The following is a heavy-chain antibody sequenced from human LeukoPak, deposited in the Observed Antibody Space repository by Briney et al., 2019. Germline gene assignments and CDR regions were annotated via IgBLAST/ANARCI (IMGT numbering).Heavy chain of an antibody. J-gene: IGHJ6*02. CDR3: AREGKGSGSYLYYYYYGMDV. CDR2: FDPEDGET. D-gene: IGHD3-10*01. Sequence: GASVKVSCKVSGYTLTELSMHWVRQAPGKGLEWMGGFDPEDGETIYAQKFQGRVTMTEDTSTDTAYMELSSLRSDDTAVYYCAREGKGSGSYLYYYYYGMDVWGQGTTVTVSS. CDR1: GYTLTELS. V-gene: IGHV1-24*01.